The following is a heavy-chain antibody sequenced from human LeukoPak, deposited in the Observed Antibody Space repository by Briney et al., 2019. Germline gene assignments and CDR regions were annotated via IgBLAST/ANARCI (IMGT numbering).Heavy chain of an antibody. CDR3: APRVVVITAPFDY. J-gene: IGHJ4*02. Sequence: PGGSLRLSCAASGFTFSSFGRHWVRQAPGKGLEWLAFIRYDGTDKYYADSVKGRFTIPRDNSKNTLYLQMNSLTPEDTAVYYCAPRVVVITAPFDYWGQGTLVTVSS. CDR2: IRYDGTDK. V-gene: IGHV3-30*02. D-gene: IGHD2-21*01. CDR1: GFTFSSFG.